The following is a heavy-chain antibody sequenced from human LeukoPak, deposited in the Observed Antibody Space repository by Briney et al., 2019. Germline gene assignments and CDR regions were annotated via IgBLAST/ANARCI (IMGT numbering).Heavy chain of an antibody. Sequence: SVKVSCKASGGTFSSYAISWVRQAPGQGLEWMGGIIPILGIANYAQKFQGRVTITADKSTSTAYMELSSLRSEDTAVYYCAREGGSGSYHDQTLDYWGQGTLVTVSS. J-gene: IGHJ4*02. CDR1: GGTFSSYA. V-gene: IGHV1-69*04. D-gene: IGHD3-10*01. CDR2: IIPILGIA. CDR3: AREGGSGSYHDQTLDY.